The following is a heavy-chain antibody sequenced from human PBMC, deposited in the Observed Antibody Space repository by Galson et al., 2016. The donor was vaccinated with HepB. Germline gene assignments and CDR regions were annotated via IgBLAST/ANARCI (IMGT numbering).Heavy chain of an antibody. D-gene: IGHD3-10*01. CDR2: ISYGGNNK. CDR3: AKDASCYYGSGSYSSLKYYYFHGVTS. J-gene: IGHJ6*04. V-gene: IGHV3-30*18. CDR1: GFTFSTCG. Sequence: SLRLSYAASGFTFSTCGMHWVRQAPGKGLEWVAVISYGGNNKYYADSVKGRFTISRDNSRNTLYLQMNSLRAEDTALYYCAKDASCYYGSGSYSSLKYYYFHGVTSGAKGPRSPSPQ.